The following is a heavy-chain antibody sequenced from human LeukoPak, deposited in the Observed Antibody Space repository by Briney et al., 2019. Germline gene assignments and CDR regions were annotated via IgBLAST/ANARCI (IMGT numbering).Heavy chain of an antibody. CDR3: AKGGRYYYGSGSYY. D-gene: IGHD3-10*01. V-gene: IGHV3-23*01. Sequence: PGGSLRLSCAASGFTFSSYAMSWVRQAPGKGLEWGSAISGSGGSTYYADSVKGRFTISRDNSKNTLYLQMNSLRAEDTAVYYCAKGGRYYYGSGSYYWGQGTLVTVSS. CDR1: GFTFSSYA. J-gene: IGHJ4*02. CDR2: ISGSGGST.